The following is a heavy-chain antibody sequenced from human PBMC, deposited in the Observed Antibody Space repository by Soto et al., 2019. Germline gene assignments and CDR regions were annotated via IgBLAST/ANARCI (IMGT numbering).Heavy chain of an antibody. Sequence: GGSLRLSCAASGFTFSSHEMNWVRQAPGKGLEWVSSISSSSSYIYYADSVKGRFTISRDNAKNSLYLQMNSLRAEDTAVYYCARAPSGVRRQSYNWFDPWGQGTLVTVSS. D-gene: IGHD1-1*01. CDR1: GFTFSSHE. CDR2: ISSSSSYI. J-gene: IGHJ5*02. CDR3: ARAPSGVRRQSYNWFDP. V-gene: IGHV3-21*01.